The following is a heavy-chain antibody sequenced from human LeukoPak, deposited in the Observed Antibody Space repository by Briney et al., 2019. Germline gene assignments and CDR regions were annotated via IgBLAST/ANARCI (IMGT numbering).Heavy chain of an antibody. Sequence: ASVKVSCKASGYTSTSYGISWVRQAPGQGLEWMGWTSAHDGNTISAQRFQGRVTMTTATSTGTAYMELRSLRSDDTAVYYCASRHYYVSGTETGDYFDFWGQGILVTVSS. CDR2: TSAHDGNT. CDR3: ASRHYYVSGTETGDYFDF. CDR1: GYTSTSYG. V-gene: IGHV1-18*01. D-gene: IGHD3-10*01. J-gene: IGHJ4*02.